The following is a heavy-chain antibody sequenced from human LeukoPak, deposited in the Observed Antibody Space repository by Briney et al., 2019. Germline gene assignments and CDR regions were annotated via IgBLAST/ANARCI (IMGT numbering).Heavy chain of an antibody. Sequence: VASVKVSCKASGYTFTSYGISRVRQAPGQGLEWMGCISAYNGNTNYAQKLQGRVTITTDTSTSTVYMELRSLRSDDTAVYYCAKVGETDNIDYWGQGTLVTVYS. D-gene: IGHD2-21*01. V-gene: IGHV1-18*01. CDR1: GYTFTSYG. CDR2: ISAYNGNT. CDR3: AKVGETDNIDY. J-gene: IGHJ4*02.